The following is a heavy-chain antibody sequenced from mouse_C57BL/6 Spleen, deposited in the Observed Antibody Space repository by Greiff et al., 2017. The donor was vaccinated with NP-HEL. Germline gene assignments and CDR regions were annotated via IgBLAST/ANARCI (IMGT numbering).Heavy chain of an antibody. CDR3: ARGGIKEDYYAMDY. CDR1: GYTFTDYY. V-gene: IGHV1-19*01. CDR2: INPYNGGT. J-gene: IGHJ4*01. D-gene: IGHD2-4*01. Sequence: VQLQQSGPVLVKPGASVKMSCKASGYTFTDYYMNWVKQSHGKSLEWIGVINPYNGGTSYNQKFKGKATLTVDKSSSTAYMELNSLTSEDSAVYYCARGGIKEDYYAMDYWGQGTSVTVSS.